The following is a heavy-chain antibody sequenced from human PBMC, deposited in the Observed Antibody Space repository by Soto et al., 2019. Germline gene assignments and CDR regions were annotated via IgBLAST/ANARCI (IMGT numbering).Heavy chain of an antibody. CDR3: ARSYAEYCSGGSCYLVPVRAYYFDY. CDR2: INAGNGNT. J-gene: IGHJ4*02. CDR1: GYTFTSYA. D-gene: IGHD2-15*01. Sequence: GASVKVSCKASGYTFTSYAMHWVRQAPGQRLEWMGWINAGNGNTKYSQKFQGRVTITRDTSASTAYMELSSLRSEDTAVYYCARSYAEYCSGGSCYLVPVRAYYFDYWGQGTLVTVSS. V-gene: IGHV1-3*01.